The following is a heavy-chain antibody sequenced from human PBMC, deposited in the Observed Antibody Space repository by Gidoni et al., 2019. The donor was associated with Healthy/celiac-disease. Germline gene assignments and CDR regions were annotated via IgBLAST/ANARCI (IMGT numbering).Heavy chain of an antibody. J-gene: IGHJ4*02. D-gene: IGHD4-17*01. V-gene: IGHV4-31*03. CDR3: ATQRGDGDYVFDY. CDR2: IYYSGST. Sequence: VQLQASGPGLVQPSQTLSLTCPVSAGSISSGGYYWSWIRQHPGKGLEWVGYIYYSGSTYYNPSLKSRVTISVDTSKNQFSLKLSSVTAADTAVYYCATQRGDGDYVFDYWGQGTLVTVSS. CDR1: AGSISSGGYY.